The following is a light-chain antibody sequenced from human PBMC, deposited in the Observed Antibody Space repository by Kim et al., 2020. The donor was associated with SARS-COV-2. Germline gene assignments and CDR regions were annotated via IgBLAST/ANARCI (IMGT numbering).Light chain of an antibody. V-gene: IGKV3-11*01. CDR2: DAS. CDR3: QQRSNWPRLT. Sequence: SPGERAPLSCRASQSVSSYLAWDQQKPGQAPRLLIYDASNRATGIPARFSGSGSGTDFTLTISSLEPEDFAVYYCQQRSNWPRLTFGPGTKVDIK. J-gene: IGKJ3*01. CDR1: QSVSSY.